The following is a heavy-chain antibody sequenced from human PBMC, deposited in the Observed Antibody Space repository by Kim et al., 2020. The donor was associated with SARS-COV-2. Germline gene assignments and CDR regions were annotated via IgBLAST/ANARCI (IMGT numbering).Heavy chain of an antibody. CDR1: GGSIGSSSYY. J-gene: IGHJ3*02. Sequence: SETLSLTCTVSGGSIGSSSYYWGWIRQPPGKGLEWIGSIYYSGSTYYNPSLKSRVTISVDTSKNQFSLKLSSVTAADTAVYYCAREPGAYYDSSDDAFDIWGQGTMVTVSS. CDR3: AREPGAYYDSSDDAFDI. D-gene: IGHD3-22*01. CDR2: IYYSGST. V-gene: IGHV4-39*02.